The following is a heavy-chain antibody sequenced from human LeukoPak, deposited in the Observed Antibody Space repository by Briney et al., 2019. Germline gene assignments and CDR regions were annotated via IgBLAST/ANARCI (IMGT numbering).Heavy chain of an antibody. CDR3: ARGKYSSHDSINY. CDR1: GYTFTGYY. Sequence: GASVKVSCKASGYTFTGYYMHWVRQAPGQGLEWMGWINPNSGGTNYAQRFQGRVTMTRDTSISTAYMELSRLRSDDTAVYYCARGKYSSHDSINYWGQGTLVTVSS. J-gene: IGHJ4*02. V-gene: IGHV1-2*02. CDR2: INPNSGGT. D-gene: IGHD6-6*01.